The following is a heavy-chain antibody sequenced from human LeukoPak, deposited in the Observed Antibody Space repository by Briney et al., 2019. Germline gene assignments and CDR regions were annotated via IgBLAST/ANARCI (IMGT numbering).Heavy chain of an antibody. CDR2: INWNGGST. Sequence: GGSLRLSCAASGFTFDDYGMSWVRQAPGKGLEWVSGINWNGGSTGYADSVKGRFTISRDNAKNSLYLQMNSLRAEDTALYYCARDRGSSPNYYYYMDVWGKGTTVTVSS. CDR1: GFTFDDYG. D-gene: IGHD6-6*01. J-gene: IGHJ6*03. CDR3: ARDRGSSPNYYYYMDV. V-gene: IGHV3-20*04.